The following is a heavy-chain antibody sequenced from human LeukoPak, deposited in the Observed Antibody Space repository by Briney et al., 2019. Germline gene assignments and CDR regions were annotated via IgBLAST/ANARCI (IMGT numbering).Heavy chain of an antibody. CDR3: ARGFLWFGELSESSWFDP. CDR2: IYYSGST. V-gene: IGHV4-59*01. CDR1: GGSISSYY. Sequence: PSETLSLTCTVSGGSISSYYWSWIRQPPGKGLEWIGYIYYSGSTNYNPSLKSRVTISVDTSKNQFSPKLSSVTAADTAVYYCARGFLWFGELSESSWFDPWGQGTLVTVSS. D-gene: IGHD3-10*01. J-gene: IGHJ5*02.